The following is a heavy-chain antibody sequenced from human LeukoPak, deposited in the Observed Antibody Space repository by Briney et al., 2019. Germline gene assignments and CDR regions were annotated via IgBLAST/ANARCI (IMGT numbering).Heavy chain of an antibody. CDR1: GFIFSDYH. CDR3: TRGDPDY. Sequence: GGSLRLSCAASGFIFSDYHMSWIRQAPGKGLEWVANINYHGSDKYLVDSVKGRFTISRDNAKNSLFLQMNSLRDEDTAVYYCTRGDPDYWGQGTLVTVSS. CDR2: INYHGSDK. D-gene: IGHD2-21*02. J-gene: IGHJ4*02. V-gene: IGHV3-7*01.